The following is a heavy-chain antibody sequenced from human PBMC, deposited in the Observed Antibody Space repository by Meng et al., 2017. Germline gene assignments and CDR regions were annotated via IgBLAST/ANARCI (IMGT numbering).Heavy chain of an antibody. D-gene: IGHD4-23*01. CDR2: INHSGST. CDR1: GGSFSGYY. V-gene: IGHV4-34*01. CDR3: ARTGGTTVVTAGRRFWYFDP. J-gene: IGHJ2*01. Sequence: QVQPPPWGVGLLKPSETLSLTCAVYGGSFSGYYWSWIRQPPGKGLEWIGEINHSGSTNYNPSLKSRVTISVDTSKNQFSLKLSSVTAADTAVYYCARTGGTTVVTAGRRFWYFDPWGRGTLVTVSS.